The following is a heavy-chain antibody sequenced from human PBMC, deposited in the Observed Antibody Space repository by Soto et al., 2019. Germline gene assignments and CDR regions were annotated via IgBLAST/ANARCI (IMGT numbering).Heavy chain of an antibody. D-gene: IGHD2-21*01. Sequence: GGSMRLSCAAYGFTFSSFWMSWVRQAPGKVLEWVANKKKEGRDKYYVDSVKGRFTTTRDNATNSLYLQMNSLSAEDTAVYYCAQYGANFCGGYYYYYYDMDVWGQGTTVTVSS. CDR3: AQYGANFCGGYYYYYYDMDV. CDR1: GFTFSSFW. V-gene: IGHV3-7*01. CDR2: KKKEGRDK. J-gene: IGHJ6*02.